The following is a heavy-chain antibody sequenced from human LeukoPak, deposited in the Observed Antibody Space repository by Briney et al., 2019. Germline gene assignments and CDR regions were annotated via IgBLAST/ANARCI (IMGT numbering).Heavy chain of an antibody. CDR1: GGSISSGSYY. CDR3: ARVGSSPGAFDI. V-gene: IGHV4-61*02. Sequence: SETLSLTCTVSGGSISSGSYYWSWIRQPAGKGLEWIGRIYTSGSTNYNPSLKSRVTISVDTSKNQFSLKLSSVTAADTAVYYCARVGSSPGAFDIWGQGTMVTVSS. CDR2: IYTSGST. D-gene: IGHD6-13*01. J-gene: IGHJ3*02.